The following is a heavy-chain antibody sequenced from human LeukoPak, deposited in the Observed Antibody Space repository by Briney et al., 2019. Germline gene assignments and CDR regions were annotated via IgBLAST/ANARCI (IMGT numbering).Heavy chain of an antibody. V-gene: IGHV3-53*01. J-gene: IGHJ3*02. D-gene: IGHD2/OR15-2a*01. Sequence: GGSLRLSCAASGFTFRLYSMNWVRQAPGKGLEWVSIIYNDGSTYYADSMKGRFTISRDNSENTLYLQVNSLRADDTAMYYCARNILFAFDIWGQGTMVTVSS. CDR1: GFTFRLYS. CDR3: ARNILFAFDI. CDR2: IYNDGST.